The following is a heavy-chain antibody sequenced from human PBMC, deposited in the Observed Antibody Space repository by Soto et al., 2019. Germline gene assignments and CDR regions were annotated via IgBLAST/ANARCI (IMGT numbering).Heavy chain of an antibody. CDR3: TGGGVSSGPGY. CDR2: IDTLSSTM. Sequence: EVQLVESGGGLVQPGGSLRLSCAASGFTFSSSSMNWVRQAPGKGLEWVSFIDTLSSTMYYADSVRGRFTISRDNAKHYLYMKMISLRAAATYTYYRTGGGVSSGPGYWGQGTLVTVSS. V-gene: IGHV3-48*01. D-gene: IGHD3-22*01. J-gene: IGHJ4*02. CDR1: GFTFSSSS.